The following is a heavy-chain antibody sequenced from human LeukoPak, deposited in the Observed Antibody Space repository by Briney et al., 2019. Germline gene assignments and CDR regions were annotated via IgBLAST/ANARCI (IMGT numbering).Heavy chain of an antibody. CDR1: GGSISSTGSF. J-gene: IGHJ4*02. CDR3: AKGDYGDYLWY. Sequence: SETLSLTCTVSGGSISSTGSFWGWIRQPPGKGLEWIGEINHSGSTNYNPSLKSRVTISVDTSKNQFSLKLSSVTAADTAVYYCAKGDYGDYLWYWGQGTLVTVSS. V-gene: IGHV4-39*07. CDR2: INHSGST. D-gene: IGHD4-17*01.